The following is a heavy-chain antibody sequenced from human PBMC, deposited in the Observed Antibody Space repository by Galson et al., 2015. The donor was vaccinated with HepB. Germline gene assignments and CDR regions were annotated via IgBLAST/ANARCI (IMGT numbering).Heavy chain of an antibody. CDR1: GGTFSSYA. D-gene: IGHD1-14*01. Sequence: SVKVSCKASGGTFSSYAISWVRQAPGQGLEWMGGIIPIFGTANYAQKFQGRVTITADESTSTAYMELSSLRSEDTAVYYCARDRTDHPPDYYYYYGMDVWGQGTTVTVSS. V-gene: IGHV1-69*13. J-gene: IGHJ6*02. CDR2: IIPIFGTA. CDR3: ARDRTDHPPDYYYYYGMDV.